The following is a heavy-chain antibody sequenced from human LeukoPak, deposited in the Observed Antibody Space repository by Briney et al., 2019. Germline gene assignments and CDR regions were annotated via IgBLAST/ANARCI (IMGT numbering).Heavy chain of an antibody. J-gene: IGHJ4*02. D-gene: IGHD2-2*01. CDR3: AKEAWGAYCSSTSCYIPY. V-gene: IGHV3-23*01. CDR1: GFTFSSYG. Sequence: PGGSLRLSCAASGFTFSSYGMSWVRQAPGKGLEWVSAISNGGGSTYYADSVKGRFTISRDNAKNTLYLQMTSLRAEDTAIYYCAKEAWGAYCSSTSCYIPYWGQGTLVTVSS. CDR2: ISNGGGST.